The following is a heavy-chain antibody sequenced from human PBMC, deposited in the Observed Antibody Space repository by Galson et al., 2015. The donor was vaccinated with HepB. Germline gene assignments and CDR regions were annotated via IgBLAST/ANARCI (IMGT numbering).Heavy chain of an antibody. J-gene: IGHJ6*02. CDR1: GYTFTGYY. V-gene: IGHV1-2*04. Sequence: SVKVSCKASGYTFTGYYMHWVRQAPGQGLEWMGWINPNSGGTNYAQKFQGWVTMTRDTSISTAYMGLSRLRSDDTAVYYCARDLGGGVAVAGTNYYGMDVWGQGTTVTVSS. CDR2: INPNSGGT. CDR3: ARDLGGGVAVAGTNYYGMDV. D-gene: IGHD6-19*01.